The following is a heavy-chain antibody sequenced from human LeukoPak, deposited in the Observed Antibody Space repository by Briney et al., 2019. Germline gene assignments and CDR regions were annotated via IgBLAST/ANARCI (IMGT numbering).Heavy chain of an antibody. D-gene: IGHD5-18*01. CDR2: ISYSGTT. CDR1: GGSISSSNYY. V-gene: IGHV4-39*02. CDR3: AREYTNVDTAMVSWYFDY. Sequence: TPSETLSLTCTVSGGSISSSNYYWGWIRQPPRKGLEWIGAISYSGTTYYNPSLKSRVTISVDTSKNDFFLKLRSVTAADTAVYYCAREYTNVDTAMVSWYFDYWGQGTLVTVSS. J-gene: IGHJ4*02.